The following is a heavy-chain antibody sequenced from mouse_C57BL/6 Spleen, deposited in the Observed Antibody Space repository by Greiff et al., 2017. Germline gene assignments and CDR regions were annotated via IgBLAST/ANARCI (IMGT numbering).Heavy chain of an antibody. D-gene: IGHD1-1*01. J-gene: IGHJ4*01. CDR2: SNPSGGYT. Sequence: LQEPGDELARPGASVKMSCKASGYTFTSYWMHWVKQRPGQGLEWIGYSNPSGGYTKYNQKFKDKATLTVDKSSSTAYMQLSSLTSEDSAVYYCARSPDYYGSSYAIDYWGQGTSVTVSS. CDR1: GYTFTSYW. V-gene: IGHV1-4*01. CDR3: ARSPDYYGSSYAIDY.